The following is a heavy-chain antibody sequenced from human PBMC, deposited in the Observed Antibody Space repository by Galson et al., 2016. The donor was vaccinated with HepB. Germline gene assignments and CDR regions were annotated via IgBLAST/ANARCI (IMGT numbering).Heavy chain of an antibody. Sequence: SLRLSCAASGFTFSNYSMNWVRQAPGMRLEWVSSISLSSSYIYYADSVQGRFTISRDNAKNSLYLQMNSLRAEDTAVYYCVRDKEDSSGYFGYWGQGTLATVAS. CDR2: ISLSSSYI. CDR3: VRDKEDSSGYFGY. V-gene: IGHV3-21*01. CDR1: GFTFSNYS. D-gene: IGHD3-22*01. J-gene: IGHJ4*02.